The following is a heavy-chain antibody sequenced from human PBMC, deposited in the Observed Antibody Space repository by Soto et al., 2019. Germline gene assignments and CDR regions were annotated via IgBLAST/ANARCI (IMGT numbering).Heavy chain of an antibody. CDR1: GFTFSSYA. V-gene: IGHV3-23*01. CDR3: AKASMVRGVINFFDY. Sequence: EVQLLESGGGLVQPGGSLRLSCAASGFTFSSYAMSWVRQAPGKGLEGVAAISGSGGSTYYADYVKRRITISKDNSMNTLYLQMDNLRAEDTAVYYCAKASMVRGVINFFDYWGQGTLVPVSS. J-gene: IGHJ4*02. CDR2: ISGSGGST. D-gene: IGHD3-10*01.